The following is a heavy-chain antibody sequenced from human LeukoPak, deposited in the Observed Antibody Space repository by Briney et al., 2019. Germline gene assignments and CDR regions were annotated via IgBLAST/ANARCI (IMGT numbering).Heavy chain of an antibody. J-gene: IGHJ5*02. CDR1: GFTFSGYW. V-gene: IGHV3-7*01. Sequence: GGSLRLSCVASGFTFSGYWMTWVRQAPGKGLEWVANIKQDGSEKYCVDSVKGRFSISRDNAENSLYLQMNSLRVEDTAIYYCARESPVNWFDPWGQGTLVTVSS. CDR2: IKQDGSEK. CDR3: ARESPVNWFDP.